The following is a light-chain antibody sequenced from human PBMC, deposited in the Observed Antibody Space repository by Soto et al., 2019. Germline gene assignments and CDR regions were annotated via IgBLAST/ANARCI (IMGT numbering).Light chain of an antibody. CDR1: QSIGTS. V-gene: IGKV3-11*01. CDR2: DAF. CDR3: QQRASWPPFT. J-gene: IGKJ4*01. Sequence: ETVLRQSPATLSKSPGESATLSCRASQSIGTSLAWYQHRPGQPPRLLIYDAFNRATGIPARFSGDGSGTDFTLTISSLEPEDFAVYYCQQRASWPPFTFGGGTKVDIK.